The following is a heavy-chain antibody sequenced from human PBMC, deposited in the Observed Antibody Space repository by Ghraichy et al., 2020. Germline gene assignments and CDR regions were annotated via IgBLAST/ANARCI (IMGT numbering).Heavy chain of an antibody. J-gene: IGHJ6*03. D-gene: IGHD3-16*01. Sequence: SETLSLTCAVYGGSFSGYYWSWIRQPPGKGLEWIGEINYSGSTDYNPSLESRVTISVDTSKNQFSLKLTSVTAADTAMYFCARGGGEYYYYMDVWCEGTTVTVSS. CDR2: INYSGST. CDR3: ARGGGEYYYYMDV. V-gene: IGHV4-34*01. CDR1: GGSFSGYY.